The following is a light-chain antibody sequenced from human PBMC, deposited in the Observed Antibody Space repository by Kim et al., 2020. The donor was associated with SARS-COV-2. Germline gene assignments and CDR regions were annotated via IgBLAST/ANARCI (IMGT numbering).Light chain of an antibody. V-gene: IGKV3-11*01. CDR3: QQRGN. CDR2: DAS. J-gene: IGKJ5*01. CDR1: QSVGTY. Sequence: VVRQSPATLSLSPGERATLSCRASQSVGTYSAWYQQKPGQAPRLLIYDASKRATGIPARFRGSGSGTDFTLTIGTLEPEDSAVYYCQQRGNFGQGTRLEIK.